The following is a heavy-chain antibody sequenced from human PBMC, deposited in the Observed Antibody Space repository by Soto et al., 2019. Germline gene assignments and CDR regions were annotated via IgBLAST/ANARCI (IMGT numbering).Heavy chain of an antibody. J-gene: IGHJ4*02. D-gene: IGHD6-19*01. CDR2: ISAGNGNT. CDR3: AISSGWYYVSY. CDR1: GYTFTSYA. V-gene: IGHV1-3*01. Sequence: ASVKVSCKASGYTFTSYAMHWGRQAPGQRLEWMGWISAGNGNTKYSQKFQGRVTITRDTSASTAYMELSSLRSEGTAVYYCAISSGWYYVSYWGQGTLVTVSS.